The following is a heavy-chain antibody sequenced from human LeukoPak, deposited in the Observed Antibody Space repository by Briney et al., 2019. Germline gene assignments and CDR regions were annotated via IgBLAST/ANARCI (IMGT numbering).Heavy chain of an antibody. CDR2: ISSSSSYI. V-gene: IGHV3-21*01. D-gene: IGHD6-19*01. CDR3: ARAVAGTPDDY. CDR1: GFTFTNYA. Sequence: GGSLRLSCAASGFTFTNYAMNWVRQAPGKGLEWVSSISSSSSYIYYADSVKGRFTISRDNAKNSLYLQMNSLRAEDTAVYYCARAVAGTPDDYWGQGTLVTVSS. J-gene: IGHJ4*02.